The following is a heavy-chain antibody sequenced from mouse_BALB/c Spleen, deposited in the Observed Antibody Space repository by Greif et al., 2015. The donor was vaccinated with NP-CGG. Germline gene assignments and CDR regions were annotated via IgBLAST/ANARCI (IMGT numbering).Heavy chain of an antibody. D-gene: IGHD1-1*01. V-gene: IGHV7-1*02. CDR2: SSNKANDYTT. Sequence: EVQLVESGGGLVQPGGSLRLSCATSGFTFSDFYMEWVRQPPGKRLEWIAASSNKANDYTTEYSASVKGRFIVSRDTSQSILYLQMNALRAEDTAIYYCARDYYGSSYWYFDVWGAGTTVTVSS. J-gene: IGHJ1*01. CDR1: GFTFSDFY. CDR3: ARDYYGSSYWYFDV.